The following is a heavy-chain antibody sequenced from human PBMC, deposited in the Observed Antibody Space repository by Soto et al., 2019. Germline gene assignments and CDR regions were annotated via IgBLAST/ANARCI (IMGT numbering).Heavy chain of an antibody. D-gene: IGHD5-18*01. CDR2: IIPIFGTA. CDR3: ARDPRDTAMVTGYYYGMDV. V-gene: IGHV1-69*13. CDR1: GGTFSSYA. J-gene: IGHJ6*02. Sequence: ASVKVSCKASGGTFSSYAISWVRQAPGQGLEWMGGIIPIFGTANYAQKFQGRVTITADESTSTAYMELSSLRSEDTAVYYCARDPRDTAMVTGYYYGMDVWGQGTTVTSP.